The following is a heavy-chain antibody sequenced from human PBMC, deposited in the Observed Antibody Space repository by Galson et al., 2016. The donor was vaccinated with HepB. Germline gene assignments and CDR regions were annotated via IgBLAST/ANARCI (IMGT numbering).Heavy chain of an antibody. CDR1: EFTFSSYA. J-gene: IGHJ2*01. CDR3: VRESGIAARYFDL. Sequence: SLRLSCAASEFTFSSYAMSWVRRAPGKGLEWVSGISSSGGSTYYADSVKGRFTISRDNSKNSLYLQMNSLRAEDTAFYYCVRESGIAARYFDLWGRGTLVTVSS. V-gene: IGHV3-23*01. D-gene: IGHD6-25*01. CDR2: ISSSGGST.